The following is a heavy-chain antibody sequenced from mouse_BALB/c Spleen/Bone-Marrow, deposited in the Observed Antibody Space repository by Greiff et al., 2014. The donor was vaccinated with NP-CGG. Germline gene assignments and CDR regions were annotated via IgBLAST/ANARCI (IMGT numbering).Heavy chain of an antibody. J-gene: IGHJ2*01. Sequence: VKLVESGAELVRPGTSVKVSCKAPGYAFTNYLIEWIRQRPEQGLEWIGVLNPGSGGTNYNEKFKGKATLTADKSSSTAYMQLSSLTSDDSAVYFCARRIYYAMGYWGQGTAPTVSS. CDR3: ARRIYYAMGY. CDR2: LNPGSGGT. D-gene: IGHD2-1*01. CDR1: GYAFTNYL. V-gene: IGHV1-54*01.